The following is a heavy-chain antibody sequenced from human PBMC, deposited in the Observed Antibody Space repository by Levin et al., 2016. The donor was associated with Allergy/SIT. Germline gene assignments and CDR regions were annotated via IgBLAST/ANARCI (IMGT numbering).Heavy chain of an antibody. CDR2: INHSGST. CDR3: ARGRRDFLTMVRGVIIGDRMDV. J-gene: IGHJ6*02. Sequence: PGKGLEWIGEINHSGSTNYNPSLKSRVTISVDTSKNQFSLKLSSVTAADTAVYYCARGRRDFLTMVRGVIIGDRMDVWGQGTTVTVSS. V-gene: IGHV4-34*01. D-gene: IGHD3-10*01.